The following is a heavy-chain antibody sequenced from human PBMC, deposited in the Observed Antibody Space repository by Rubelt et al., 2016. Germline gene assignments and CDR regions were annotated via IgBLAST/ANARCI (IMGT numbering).Heavy chain of an antibody. J-gene: IGHJ3*02. CDR2: ISAYNGNN. D-gene: IGHD4-11*01. Sequence: QVQLVQSGAEVKKPGASVKVSCKASGYTFTSYGISWVRQAPGQGLEWMGWISAYNGNNNYAQKLQGRVTMTTDTSTSTAYMELRSLRSDDTAVYYCARGARRYSMDPRNAFDIWGQGTMVTVSS. V-gene: IGHV1-18*01. CDR1: GYTFTSYG. CDR3: ARGARRYSMDPRNAFDI.